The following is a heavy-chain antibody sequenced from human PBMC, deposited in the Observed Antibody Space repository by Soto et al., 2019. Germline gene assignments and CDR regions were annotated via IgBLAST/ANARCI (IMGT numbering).Heavy chain of an antibody. V-gene: IGHV2-26*01. CDR2: IFSNDEK. Sequence: SGPTLVNPXETLTLTCTVSGFSLSNARMGVSWIRQPPGKALEWLAHIFSNDEKSYSTSLKSRLTISKDTSKSQVVLTMTNMDPVDTATYYCARLPYDFRSGYYTGIGYYYYGMDVWGQGTTVTVSS. J-gene: IGHJ6*02. CDR3: ARLPYDFRSGYYTGIGYYYYGMDV. CDR1: GFSLSNARMG. D-gene: IGHD3-3*01.